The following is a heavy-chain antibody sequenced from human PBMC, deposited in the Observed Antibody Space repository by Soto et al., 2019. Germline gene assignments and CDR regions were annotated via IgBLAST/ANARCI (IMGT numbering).Heavy chain of an antibody. CDR2: TYYRSKWYN. CDR1: GDSVSSNSAS. J-gene: IGHJ4*02. CDR3: ARTQGYFDY. V-gene: IGHV6-1*01. Sequence: PSQTLSLTCAISGDSVSSNSASGNWIRQSPSRGLEWLGRTYYRSKWYNEYAVSVKSRININPDTSKNQISLQLNSVTPEDTAVYYCARTQGYFDYWGQGTLVTVSS.